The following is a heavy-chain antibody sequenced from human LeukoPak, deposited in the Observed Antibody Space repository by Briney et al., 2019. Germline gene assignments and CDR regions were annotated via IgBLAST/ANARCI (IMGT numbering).Heavy chain of an antibody. Sequence: GGSLRLSCAASGFTFSRRAMNWVRQAPGKGREWVACLNTGETTFYAEYVKGRFTISTDRSQSTLVLQMNNLRDDDTAVYYCTRGSLDIWGHGTMVTAS. J-gene: IGHJ3*02. CDR3: TRGSLDI. CDR2: LNTGETT. D-gene: IGHD3-16*01. CDR1: GFTFSRRA. V-gene: IGHV3-23*01.